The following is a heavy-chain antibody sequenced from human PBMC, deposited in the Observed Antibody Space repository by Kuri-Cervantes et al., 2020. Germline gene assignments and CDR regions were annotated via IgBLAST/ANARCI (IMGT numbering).Heavy chain of an antibody. CDR2: INHSGST. J-gene: IGHJ4*02. D-gene: IGHD5-18*01. Sequence: ESLKISCTVSGGSISSYYWSWIRQPPGKGLEWIGEINHSGSTNYNPSLKSRVTISVDTSKNQFSLKLSSVTAADTAVYYCARGLNLGYSYGYEFDYWGQGTLVTVSS. V-gene: IGHV4-34*01. CDR3: ARGLNLGYSYGYEFDY. CDR1: GGSISSYY.